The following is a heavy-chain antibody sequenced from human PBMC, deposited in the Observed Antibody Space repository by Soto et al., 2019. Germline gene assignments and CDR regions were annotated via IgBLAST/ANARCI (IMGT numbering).Heavy chain of an antibody. CDR3: ARDTNVALTCHYYGMDV. CDR1: GYTFTSYY. Sequence: QVQLVQSGAEVKKPGASVKVSCKASGYTFTSYYIHWVRQAPGQGLEWMGIINPDAGSTSTTQRFRGRLTIDRDTSTSTVYMELSSLGSEDTAVYYCARDTNVALTCHYYGMDVWGQGTTVTVSS. J-gene: IGHJ6*02. V-gene: IGHV1-46*01. CDR2: INPDAGST. D-gene: IGHD1-1*01.